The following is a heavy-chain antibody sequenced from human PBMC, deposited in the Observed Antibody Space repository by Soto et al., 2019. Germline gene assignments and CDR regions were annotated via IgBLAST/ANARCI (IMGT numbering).Heavy chain of an antibody. CDR3: ASLLRFLEWYWFDP. V-gene: IGHV1-18*04. D-gene: IGHD3-3*01. CDR1: GYTFTSYG. J-gene: IGHJ5*02. Sequence: GPSVKVSCTASGYTFTSYGLSWVRQAPGQGLEWMGWISAYNGNTNYAQKLQGRVTMTTDTSTSTAYMELRSLRSDDTAVYYCASLLRFLEWYWFDPWGQGTLVTVSS. CDR2: ISAYNGNT.